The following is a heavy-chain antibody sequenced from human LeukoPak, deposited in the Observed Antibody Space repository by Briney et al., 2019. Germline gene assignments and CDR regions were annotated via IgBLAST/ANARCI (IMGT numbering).Heavy chain of an antibody. CDR3: ARDRGYAMDV. V-gene: IGHV3-53*01. D-gene: IGHD1-1*01. Sequence: GRSLRLSCAASGLSISDNYMSWVRQAQGTGLEWVSIIHSGGNIYYADSVKGRFTISRDNSKNTLYLQMNSLRAEDTAVYYCARDRGYAMDVWGQGTTVTVSS. CDR1: GLSISDNY. J-gene: IGHJ6*02. CDR2: IHSGGNI.